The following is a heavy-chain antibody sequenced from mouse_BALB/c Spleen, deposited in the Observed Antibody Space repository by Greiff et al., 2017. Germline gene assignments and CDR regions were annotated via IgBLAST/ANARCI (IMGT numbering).Heavy chain of an antibody. Sequence: EVKLVESGPGLVKPSQSLSLTCTVTGYSITSDYAWNWIRQFPGNKLEWMGYISYSGSTSYNPSLKSRISITRDTSKNQFFLQLNSVTTEDTATYYCATGYYGSSLRPFAYWGQGTLVTVSA. CDR3: ATGYYGSSLRPFAY. V-gene: IGHV3-2*02. J-gene: IGHJ3*01. CDR2: ISYSGST. D-gene: IGHD1-1*01. CDR1: GYSITSDYA.